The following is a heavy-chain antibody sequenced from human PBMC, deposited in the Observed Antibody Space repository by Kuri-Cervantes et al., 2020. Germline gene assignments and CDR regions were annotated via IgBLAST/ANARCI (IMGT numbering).Heavy chain of an antibody. D-gene: IGHD3-10*01. CDR2: INQSGST. CDR3: ARATYGVDY. Sequence: SDTLSFTFTVPGGPISSISYNWGWIRQPPGKGLEWIGEINQSGSTNYNPSLKSRVTISVDTSKNHFSLKLSSVTAADTAVYYCARATYGVDYWGQGTLVTVSS. V-gene: IGHV4-39*07. J-gene: IGHJ4*02. CDR1: GGPISSISYN.